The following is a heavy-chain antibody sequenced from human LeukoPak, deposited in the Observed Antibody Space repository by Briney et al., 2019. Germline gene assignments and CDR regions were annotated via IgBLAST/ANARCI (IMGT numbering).Heavy chain of an antibody. CDR2: ISSSSSYI. CDR3: ARDYSSSSPRYFDY. J-gene: IGHJ4*02. Sequence: GGSLRLSCAASGFTFSSYSMNWFCQAPGKGLEWVSSISSSSSYIYYADSVKGRFTISRDDAKNSLYLQMNSLRAEDTAVYYCARDYSSSSPRYFDYWGQGTLVTVSS. CDR1: GFTFSSYS. V-gene: IGHV3-21*01. D-gene: IGHD6-6*01.